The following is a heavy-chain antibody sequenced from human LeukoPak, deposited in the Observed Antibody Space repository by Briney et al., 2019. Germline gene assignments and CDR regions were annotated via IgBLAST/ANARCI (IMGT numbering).Heavy chain of an antibody. Sequence: SETLSLTCTVSGYSISYGYYWGWVRQPPGKGLEWIGSVYYSGGTYYNPSLESRLTISVDTSNNRFSLKLKSVTAADTAVFYCARVTTGSTTLDSWGQGILVTVSS. D-gene: IGHD1-1*01. V-gene: IGHV4-38-2*02. J-gene: IGHJ5*01. CDR2: VYYSGGT. CDR1: GYSISYGYY. CDR3: ARVTTGSTTLDS.